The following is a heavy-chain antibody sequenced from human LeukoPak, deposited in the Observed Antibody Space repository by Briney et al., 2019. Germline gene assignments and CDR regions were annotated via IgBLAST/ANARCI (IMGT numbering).Heavy chain of an antibody. CDR1: GFTFSSYW. D-gene: IGHD3-22*01. Sequence: GESLRLSCAASGFTFSSYWMHWVRQAPGKGLVWVSRINSDGSSTSYADSVKGRFTISRDNAKNTLYLQMNSLRAEDTAVYYCARGVYYYDSSGYYLYYFDYWGQGTLVTVSS. CDR2: INSDGSST. V-gene: IGHV3-74*01. CDR3: ARGVYYYDSSGYYLYYFDY. J-gene: IGHJ4*02.